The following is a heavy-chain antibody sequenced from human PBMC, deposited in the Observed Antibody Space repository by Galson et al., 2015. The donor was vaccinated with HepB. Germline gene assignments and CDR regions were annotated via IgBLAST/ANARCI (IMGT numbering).Heavy chain of an antibody. CDR3: ARDRAYDDGSGEYYFDY. V-gene: IGHV1-46*01. D-gene: IGHD3-10*01. CDR2: INPSDNST. Sequence: SVKVSCKASGYTFTSYYIHWVRQAPGQGLEWMGIINPSDNSTTYAEKFQGRVTMTRDTSTSTFYMELSSLRSEDTAVYYCARDRAYDDGSGEYYFDYWGQGTLVTVSS. J-gene: IGHJ4*02. CDR1: GYTFTSYY.